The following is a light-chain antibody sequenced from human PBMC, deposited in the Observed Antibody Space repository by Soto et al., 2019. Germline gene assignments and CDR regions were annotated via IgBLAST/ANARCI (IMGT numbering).Light chain of an antibody. CDR3: QQLNSYPLT. CDR1: QTISSW. Sequence: DIQMTQSPSTLSGSVGDRVTITCRASQTISSWLAWYQQKPGKAPKLLIYDTSTLKSGVPSRFSGSGSGTDFTLTISSLQPEDFATYYCQQLNSYPLTFGGGTKVDI. V-gene: IGKV1-5*01. J-gene: IGKJ4*01. CDR2: DTS.